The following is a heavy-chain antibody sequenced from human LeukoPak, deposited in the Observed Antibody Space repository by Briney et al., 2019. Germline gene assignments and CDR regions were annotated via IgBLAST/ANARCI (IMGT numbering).Heavy chain of an antibody. V-gene: IGHV3-48*03. CDR2: ITNSGGAI. CDR3: ARGPCANGVCPFDY. Sequence: PGGSLRLSCAASGFTFSSYEMNWVRQAPGKGLEWVSYITNSGGAICYADSVKGRFTISRDNAKNSLFLQVNSLRAEDTAVYYCARGPCANGVCPFDYWGQGTPVTVSS. J-gene: IGHJ4*02. CDR1: GFTFSSYE. D-gene: IGHD2-8*01.